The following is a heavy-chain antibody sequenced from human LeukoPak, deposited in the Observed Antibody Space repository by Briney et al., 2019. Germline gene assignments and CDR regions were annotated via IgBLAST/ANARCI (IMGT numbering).Heavy chain of an antibody. CDR1: GGSISSYY. CDR2: IYYSGST. D-gene: IGHD6-13*01. Sequence: SETLSLTCTVSGGSISSYYWIWIRQPPGKGLEWIGYIYYSGSTNYNSSLKSRVTISVDTSKNQFSLKLSSVTAADTAVYYCARGRGIAAAGDYFDYWGQGTLVTVSS. J-gene: IGHJ4*02. CDR3: ARGRGIAAAGDYFDY. V-gene: IGHV4-59*01.